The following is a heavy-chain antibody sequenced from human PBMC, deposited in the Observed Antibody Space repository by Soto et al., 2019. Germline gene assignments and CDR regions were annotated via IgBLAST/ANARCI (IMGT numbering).Heavy chain of an antibody. J-gene: IGHJ5*02. V-gene: IGHV4-30-4*08. CDR3: XXXXXXXRQGFDP. CDR1: XXXXXXXXXX. CDR2: IYYSGST. Sequence: QVQLQESGPGLVKPSQTLSLTCTVSXXXXXXXXXXXSWIRXXXXXXLEWIGYIYYSGSTYYNPSLKSRVXXXXXXXXXXXXXXXXXXXXXXXXXXXCXXXXXXXRQGFDPWGQGTLVTVSS.